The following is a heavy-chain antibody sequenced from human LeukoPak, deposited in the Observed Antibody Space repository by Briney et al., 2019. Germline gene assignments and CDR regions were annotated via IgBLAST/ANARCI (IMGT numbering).Heavy chain of an antibody. J-gene: IGHJ2*01. CDR3: ARDTGFWYFDL. V-gene: IGHV3-33*08. Sequence: GRSLRLSCAASGFTFSSYGMHWVRQAPGKGLEWVAVIWYDGSNKYYADSVKGRFTISRDNSKNTLYLQMNSLRAEDTAVYYCARDTGFWYFDLWGRGTLVTVSS. D-gene: IGHD1-14*01. CDR1: GFTFSSYG. CDR2: IWYDGSNK.